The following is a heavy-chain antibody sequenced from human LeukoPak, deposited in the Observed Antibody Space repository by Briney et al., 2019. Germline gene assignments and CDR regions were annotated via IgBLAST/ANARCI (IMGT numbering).Heavy chain of an antibody. Sequence: PSETLSLTCTVSGDSISRTNFYWGWIRQPPGKGPEWIGSVFYDGTTYYHPSLESRATVSVDTSKNQFSLKLSSVTAADTAVYYCARVSFVTMIAIDYWGQGTLVTVSS. CDR3: ARVSFVTMIAIDY. V-gene: IGHV4-39*01. J-gene: IGHJ4*02. CDR1: GDSISRTNFY. D-gene: IGHD3-22*01. CDR2: VFYDGTT.